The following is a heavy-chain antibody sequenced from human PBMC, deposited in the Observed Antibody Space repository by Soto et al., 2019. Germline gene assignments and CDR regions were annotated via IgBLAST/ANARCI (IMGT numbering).Heavy chain of an antibody. D-gene: IGHD3-3*01. CDR2: ISEDGDNQ. J-gene: IGHJ4*02. CDR1: GLTISMYA. CDR3: VRDMPYYDLWNGYSGIFGS. Sequence: QVRLVESGGGLVQPGRSLRLSCEASGLTISMYAMHWVRQAPGKGLEWVAVISEDGDNQYYGDSVKGRCTISRDTSQNPLHLQLNSLRIEDTARYSCVRDMPYYDLWNGYSGIFGSWGQGPLVTVSS. V-gene: IGHV3-30*04.